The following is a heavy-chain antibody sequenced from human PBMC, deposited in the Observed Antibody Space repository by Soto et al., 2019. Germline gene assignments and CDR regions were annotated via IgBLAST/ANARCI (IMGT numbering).Heavy chain of an antibody. J-gene: IGHJ2*01. CDR1: GFTFSSYA. D-gene: IGHD3-22*01. Sequence: EVQLLESGGGLVQPGGSLRLSCAASGFTFSSYAMSWVRQAPGKGLEWVSAISGSGGSTYYADSVKGRFTISRDNSKNTLYLQMNSLRAEDTAVYYCAKDHDSSGYYYPRGWYFDLWGRGTLVTVSS. CDR3: AKDHDSSGYYYPRGWYFDL. CDR2: ISGSGGST. V-gene: IGHV3-23*01.